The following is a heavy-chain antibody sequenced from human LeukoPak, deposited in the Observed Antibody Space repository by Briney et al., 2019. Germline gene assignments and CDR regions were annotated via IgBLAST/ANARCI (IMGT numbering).Heavy chain of an antibody. CDR2: ISTDGSTT. J-gene: IGHJ4*02. V-gene: IGHV3-74*01. CDR1: GLTFSDYW. CDR3: TRVGAATTRDY. Sequence: GGSLRLSCAVSGLTFSDYWMHWVRQTPGKGLVWVSRISTDGSTTTYADSVKGRFTISRDNAKNTLYLQMNSLRAEDTALYYCTRVGAATTRDYWGQGTLVTVSP. D-gene: IGHD1-26*01.